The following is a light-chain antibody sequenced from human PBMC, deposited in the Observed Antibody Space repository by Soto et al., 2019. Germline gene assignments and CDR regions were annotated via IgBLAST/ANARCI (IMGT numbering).Light chain of an antibody. CDR1: QSINGW. Sequence: DIQLTQSPSTLSASVGDRVTITCRASQSINGWLAWYQQKPGQAPNLLIYKASTLDSGVPSRFSGSGSGTEFTLTVSSLQPDDFATYYCHQYHNFPRTFGQGTKVDIK. CDR3: HQYHNFPRT. J-gene: IGKJ1*01. CDR2: KAS. V-gene: IGKV1-5*03.